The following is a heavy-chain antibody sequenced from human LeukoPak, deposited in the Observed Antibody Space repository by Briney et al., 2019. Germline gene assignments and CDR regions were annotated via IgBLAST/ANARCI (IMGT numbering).Heavy chain of an antibody. CDR2: ISSSGSTI. CDR3: AKVKRQQLVSPFGPNDRNTRYYFDY. J-gene: IGHJ4*02. Sequence: AGGSLRLSCAASGFTFSSYEMKWVRQAPGKGLEWVPYISSSGSTIYYADSVKGRFTISRDNSKNTLYLQMNSLRAEDTAVYYCAKVKRQQLVSPFGPNDRNTRYYFDYWGQGTLVTVSS. CDR1: GFTFSSYE. V-gene: IGHV3-48*03. D-gene: IGHD6-13*01.